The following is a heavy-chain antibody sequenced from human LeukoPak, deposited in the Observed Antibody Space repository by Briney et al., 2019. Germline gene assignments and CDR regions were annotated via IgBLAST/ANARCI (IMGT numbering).Heavy chain of an antibody. J-gene: IGHJ6*02. CDR1: GYTFTTYG. CDR3: ARVINNYFGSASYDRPEYYYGFDV. Sequence: ASVKVSCKASGYTFTTYGITWVRQAPGQGLEWMGWISIYNGNTNYAQELQGRVNMTTDTSTSTAYMELRSLTSDDTAVYYCARVINNYFGSASYDRPEYYYGFDVWGQGTTVTVSS. D-gene: IGHD3-10*01. V-gene: IGHV1-18*01. CDR2: ISIYNGNT.